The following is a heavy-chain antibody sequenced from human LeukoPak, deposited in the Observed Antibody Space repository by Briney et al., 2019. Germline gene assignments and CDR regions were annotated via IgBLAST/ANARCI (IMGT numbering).Heavy chain of an antibody. V-gene: IGHV3-23*01. D-gene: IGHD5-18*01. CDR2: ISGSGGTT. Sequence: GGSLRLSCAASGFTFSSYAMTWVRQAPGKGLEWVSVISGSGGTTYYADSVKGRFTTSRDNSKNTLYLQMNSLRAEDTAVYYCAKRGYSYGYYWFDPWGQGTLVTVSS. CDR3: AKRGYSYGYYWFDP. CDR1: GFTFSSYA. J-gene: IGHJ5*02.